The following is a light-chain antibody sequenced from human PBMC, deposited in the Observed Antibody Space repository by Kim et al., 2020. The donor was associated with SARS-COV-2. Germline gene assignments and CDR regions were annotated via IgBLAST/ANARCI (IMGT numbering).Light chain of an antibody. CDR3: QQYGSSPLS. CDR2: GAS. Sequence: TPGERATLSCRASQSVSSSSLAWYQQKPGQAPSLLIYGASSRATGIPDRFSGSGSGTDFTLSLSGLGPAGFAVYYCQQYGSSPLSFGGGTKVDIK. CDR1: QSVSSSS. J-gene: IGKJ4*01. V-gene: IGKV3-20*01.